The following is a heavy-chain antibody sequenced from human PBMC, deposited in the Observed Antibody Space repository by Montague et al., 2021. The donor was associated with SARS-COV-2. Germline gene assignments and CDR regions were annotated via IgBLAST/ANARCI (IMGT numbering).Heavy chain of an antibody. CDR3: ARETVTADAFDL. CDR2: FYSVGST. V-gene: IGHV4-59*02. J-gene: IGHJ3*01. D-gene: IGHD1-14*01. Sequence: SETLSLTCTVSGASVGSYDWGWIRQSPGKGLEWIGYFYSVGSTDYNPSLKSRATISRDTSKNQFSLKVRSVTAADTAVYYCARETVTADAFDLWGQGTMVTVSS. CDR1: GASVGSYD.